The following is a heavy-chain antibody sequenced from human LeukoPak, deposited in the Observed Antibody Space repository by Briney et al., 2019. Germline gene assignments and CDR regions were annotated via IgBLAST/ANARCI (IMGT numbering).Heavy chain of an antibody. CDR3: ARDEVDTAMVGYYYYGMDV. V-gene: IGHV3-30-3*01. CDR1: GFTFSSYA. D-gene: IGHD5-18*01. Sequence: PGRSMRLSCAASGFTFSSYAMHWVRQAPGKGLEWVAVISYDGSNKYYADSVKGRFTISRDNSKNKLYLQMNSLRAEDTAVYYCARDEVDTAMVGYYYYGMDVWGQGTTVTVSS. CDR2: ISYDGSNK. J-gene: IGHJ6*02.